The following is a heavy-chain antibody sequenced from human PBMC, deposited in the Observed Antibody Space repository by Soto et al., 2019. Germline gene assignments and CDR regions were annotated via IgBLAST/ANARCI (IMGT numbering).Heavy chain of an antibody. D-gene: IGHD1-7*01. CDR2: IYYSGST. V-gene: IGHV4-59*01. CDR3: AREDWNYNWFDP. CDR1: GGSISSYY. Sequence: SETLSLTCTVSGGSISSYYWSWIRQPPGKGLEWIGYIYYSGSTNYNPSLKSRVTISVDTSKNQFSLKLSSVTAADTAVYYCAREDWNYNWFDPWGQGTLVTVSS. J-gene: IGHJ5*02.